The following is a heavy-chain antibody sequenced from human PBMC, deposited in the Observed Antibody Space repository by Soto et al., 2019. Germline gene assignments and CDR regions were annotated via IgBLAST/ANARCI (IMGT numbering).Heavy chain of an antibody. Sequence: EVRLVESGGGLVQPGRSLRLSCAASGFTFDDYAMHWVRQAPGKGLEWVSGISWNSGSICYADSVKGRFTISRDNGKNSLYLQMNSLRAEDTALYYCATDISHDGGRAFDLWGQGRMVTVSS. J-gene: IGHJ3*01. CDR1: GFTFDDYA. CDR2: ISWNSGSI. V-gene: IGHV3-9*01. CDR3: ATDISHDGGRAFDL.